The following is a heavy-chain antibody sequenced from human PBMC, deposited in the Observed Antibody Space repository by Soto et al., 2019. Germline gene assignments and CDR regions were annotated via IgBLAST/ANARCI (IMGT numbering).Heavy chain of an antibody. CDR2: IYEFGTT. D-gene: IGHD3-22*01. Sequence: PSETLSLTCTVSGGSVKTYYLSWIRQAPGKGLEWIGYIYEFGTTNSNPSLQSRVAISVDTSKNQFSLNLSSVTAADTAVYYCAGSLTYYHDTSGYLSFDYWGPGTQVTVSS. CDR3: AGSLTYYHDTSGYLSFDY. V-gene: IGHV4-59*02. J-gene: IGHJ4*02. CDR1: GGSVKTYY.